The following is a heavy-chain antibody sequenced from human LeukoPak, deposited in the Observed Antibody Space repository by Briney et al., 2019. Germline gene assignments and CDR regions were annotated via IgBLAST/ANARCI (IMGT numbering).Heavy chain of an antibody. CDR3: ARDPRGITALVDYFDY. J-gene: IGHJ4*02. CDR2: ISSSSSYI. V-gene: IGHV3-21*04. D-gene: IGHD5-18*01. Sequence: GGSLRLSCAASGFTFSSYWMHWVRQAPGKGLEWVSSISSSSSYIYYADSVKGRFTISRDNAKNSLYLQTNSLRAEDTAVYYCARDPRGITALVDYFDYWGQGTLVTVSS. CDR1: GFTFSSYW.